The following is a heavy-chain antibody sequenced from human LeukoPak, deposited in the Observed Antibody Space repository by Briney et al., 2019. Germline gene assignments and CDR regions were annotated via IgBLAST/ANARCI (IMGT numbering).Heavy chain of an antibody. Sequence: GGSLRLSCAASGFIVSSNYMSWVRQAPGKGLEWVSVIYRGGSTYYADSVKGRFTISRDNSKNTLYLQMNSLRAEDTAVYYCAKGYRYSSGWYLVYWGQGTLVTVSS. CDR3: AKGYRYSSGWYLVY. CDR2: IYRGGST. J-gene: IGHJ4*02. D-gene: IGHD6-19*01. CDR1: GFIVSSNY. V-gene: IGHV3-53*01.